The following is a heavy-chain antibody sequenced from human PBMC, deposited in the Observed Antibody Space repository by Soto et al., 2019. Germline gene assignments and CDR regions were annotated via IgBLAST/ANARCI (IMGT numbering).Heavy chain of an antibody. CDR3: ARASATIAAAAIFDY. J-gene: IGHJ4*02. D-gene: IGHD6-13*01. CDR1: GSSVRSSTCY. V-gene: IGHV4-39*07. CDR2: IYQSGST. Sequence: SETLSLTCTVSGSSVRSSTCYWGWIRQPPGKGLEWIGEIYQSGSTNYNPSLESRVRMSVDKSRNQFSLKLTSVSAADTAVYYCARASATIAAAAIFDYWGQGTLVTVS.